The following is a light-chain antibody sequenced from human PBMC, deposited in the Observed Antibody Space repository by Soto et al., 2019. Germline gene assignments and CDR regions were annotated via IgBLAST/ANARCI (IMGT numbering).Light chain of an antibody. Sequence: DIQMTQSPATLSASLGDRVTITCRASQSISSWLAWYQQKPGKPPKLLILNASTLGSGVPSRFSGSGSGTEFTLTISGLQPDDFATYYCQHCDTSWPFGQGTKVDIK. V-gene: IGKV1-5*01. CDR1: QSISSW. CDR2: NAS. CDR3: QHCDTSWP. J-gene: IGKJ1*01.